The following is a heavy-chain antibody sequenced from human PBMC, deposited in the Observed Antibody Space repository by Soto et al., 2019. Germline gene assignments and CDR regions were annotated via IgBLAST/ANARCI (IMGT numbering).Heavy chain of an antibody. Sequence: QVQLQESGPGLVKPSGTLSLTCAVSGGSISSNNWWSWVRQPPGKALEWIAEIYHSGSTNYNTSLNSRVTMSVDKSENQCSLEVKSVTDADTAVYYCARGDGGNSHWYFGLWGRGTLVTVSS. CDR1: GGSISSNNW. D-gene: IGHD2-21*02. J-gene: IGHJ2*01. CDR3: ARGDGGNSHWYFGL. CDR2: IYHSGST. V-gene: IGHV4-4*02.